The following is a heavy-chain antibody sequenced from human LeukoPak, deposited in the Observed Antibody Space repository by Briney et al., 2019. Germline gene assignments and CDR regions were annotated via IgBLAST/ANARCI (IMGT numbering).Heavy chain of an antibody. CDR3: ARASSKQLAGYLPDGFDI. D-gene: IGHD3-9*01. CDR2: ISSSGTYV. J-gene: IGHJ3*02. CDR1: GFTFSGYS. Sequence: GGSLRLSCAASGFTFSGYSMNWVRQAPGKGLEWVSSISSSGTYVYYADSVKGRFTISRDNAKNSLSLQMNSLRADGAAVYYCARASSKQLAGYLPDGFDIWGQGTMVTVSS. V-gene: IGHV3-21*01.